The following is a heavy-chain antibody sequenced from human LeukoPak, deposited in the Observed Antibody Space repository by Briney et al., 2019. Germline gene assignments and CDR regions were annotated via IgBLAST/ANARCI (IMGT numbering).Heavy chain of an antibody. D-gene: IGHD2-8*02. V-gene: IGHV3-30*03. CDR2: ISYDGSKK. Sequence: GGSLRLSCAASGFTFSSFGMHWVRQAPGNGLEWVAVISYDGSKKYSADSVKGRFTISRANSKNTLNLQMNSLRAEDTAVYYCYWYFDAFDIWGQGTMVTVSS. J-gene: IGHJ3*02. CDR3: YWYFDAFDI. CDR1: GFTFSSFG.